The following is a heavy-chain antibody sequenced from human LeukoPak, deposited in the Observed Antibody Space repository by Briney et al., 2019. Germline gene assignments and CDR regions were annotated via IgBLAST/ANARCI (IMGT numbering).Heavy chain of an antibody. CDR2: IYYSGST. V-gene: IGHV4-39*07. D-gene: IGHD3-10*01. CDR1: GGSISSSSYS. J-gene: IGHJ4*02. CDR3: AREIYGSGSYYSAIDY. Sequence: SETLSLTCTVSGGSISSSSYSWGWIRQPPGKGLEWIGSIYYSGSTYYNPSLKSRVTISLDTSKNQFSLKLSSVTAADTAVYYCAREIYGSGSYYSAIDYWGQGTLVTVSS.